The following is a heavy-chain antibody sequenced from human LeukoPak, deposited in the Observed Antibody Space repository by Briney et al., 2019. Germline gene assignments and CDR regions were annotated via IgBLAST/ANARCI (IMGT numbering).Heavy chain of an antibody. CDR1: GYTFTSYG. CDR2: ISAYKGNT. V-gene: IGHV1-18*01. Sequence: ASVKVSCKASGYTFTSYGISWVRQAPGQGLEWMGWISAYKGNTNYAQKLQGRVTMTTDTSTSTAYMELRSLRSDDTAVYYCARDEAIPGYLGLWGQGTLVTVSS. D-gene: IGHD3-9*01. CDR3: ARDEAIPGYLGL. J-gene: IGHJ4*02.